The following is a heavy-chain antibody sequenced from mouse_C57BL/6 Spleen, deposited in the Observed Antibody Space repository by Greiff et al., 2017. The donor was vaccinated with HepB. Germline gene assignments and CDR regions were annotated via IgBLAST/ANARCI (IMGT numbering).Heavy chain of an antibody. CDR3: ARPRTGNYAMDY. CDR1: GFTFSDYG. V-gene: IGHV5-17*01. J-gene: IGHJ4*01. Sequence: EVMLVESGGGLVKPGGSLKLSCAASGFTFSDYGMHWVRQAPEKGLEWVAYISSGSSTIYYADTVKGRFTISRDNAKNTLFLQMTSLRSEDTAMYYCARPRTGNYAMDYWGQGTSVTVSS. CDR2: ISSGSSTI. D-gene: IGHD4-1*01.